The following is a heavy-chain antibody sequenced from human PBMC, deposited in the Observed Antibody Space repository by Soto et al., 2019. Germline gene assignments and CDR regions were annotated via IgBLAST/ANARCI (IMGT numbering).Heavy chain of an antibody. CDR2: IYWNDDK. CDR1: GFSLSTSGVG. V-gene: IGHV2-5*01. CDR3: ARVIAAADPEYFDY. J-gene: IGHJ4*02. D-gene: IGHD6-13*01. Sequence: SGPTLVKPTQTLTLTCTFSGFSLSTSGVGVGWIRQPPGKALEWLALIYWNDDKRYSPSLKSRLTITKDTSKNQVVLTMTNMDPVDTATYYCARVIAAADPEYFDYWGQGTLVTVSS.